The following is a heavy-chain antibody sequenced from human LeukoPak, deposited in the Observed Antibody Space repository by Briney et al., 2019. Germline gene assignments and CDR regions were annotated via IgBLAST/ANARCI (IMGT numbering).Heavy chain of an antibody. V-gene: IGHV4-4*07. J-gene: IGHJ3*02. CDR3: AREINYYDSSGDAFDI. D-gene: IGHD3-22*01. Sequence: PSGTLSLTCTVSGGSISSYYWSWIRQPAGKGLEWIGRIYTSGSTNYNPSLKSRVTMSVDTSKNQFSLKLSSVTAADTAVYYCAREINYYDSSGDAFDIWGQGTMVTVSS. CDR2: IYTSGST. CDR1: GGSISSYY.